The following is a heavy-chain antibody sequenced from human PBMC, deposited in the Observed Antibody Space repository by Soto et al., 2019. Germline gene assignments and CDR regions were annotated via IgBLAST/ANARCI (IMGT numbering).Heavy chain of an antibody. CDR2: IWYDGSNK. D-gene: IGHD3-10*01. CDR1: GFTFSSYG. J-gene: IGHJ4*02. V-gene: IGHV3-33*01. Sequence: QVQLVESGGGVVQPGRSLRLSCAASGFTFSSYGMHWVRQAPGKGLEWVAVIWYDGSNKYYADSVKGRFTISRDNSKNTLYLQMNSLRAEDMAVYYCARGLLWFGELCDYWGQGTLVTVSS. CDR3: ARGLLWFGELCDY.